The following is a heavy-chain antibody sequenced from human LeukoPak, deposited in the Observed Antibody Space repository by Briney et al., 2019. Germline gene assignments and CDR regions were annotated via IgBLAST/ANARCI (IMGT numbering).Heavy chain of an antibody. D-gene: IGHD3-22*01. V-gene: IGHV3-23*01. Sequence: GGSLTRSGAASAFTFSSYAMGWVRQGPGNGWEWGLDTSGSGGSTYYADYVKGRFTIARDNAKNSLYLQMNSLRAEDTAVYYCARDPEDYYDSSAYYDGFDLWGQGTLVTVSS. J-gene: IGHJ3*01. CDR2: TSGSGGST. CDR1: AFTFSSYA. CDR3: ARDPEDYYDSSAYYDGFDL.